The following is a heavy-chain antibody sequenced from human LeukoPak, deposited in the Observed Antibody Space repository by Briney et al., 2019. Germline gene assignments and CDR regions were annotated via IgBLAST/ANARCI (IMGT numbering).Heavy chain of an antibody. Sequence: PGGSLRLSCAAAGFTFSRYAMSWVRQAPGKGLEWVSTINDSGGSTYYADSVKGRFTISRDNSKNTLYLQMNSLRAEDTAVYYCARDLWFGELLSIPHLDYWGQGTLVTVSS. J-gene: IGHJ4*02. D-gene: IGHD3-10*01. CDR3: ARDLWFGELLSIPHLDY. CDR2: INDSGGST. V-gene: IGHV3-23*01. CDR1: GFTFSRYA.